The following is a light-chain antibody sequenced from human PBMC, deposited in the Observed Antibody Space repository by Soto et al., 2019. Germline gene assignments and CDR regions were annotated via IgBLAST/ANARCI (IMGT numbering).Light chain of an antibody. CDR3: QQSHATPRT. CDR2: AAS. Sequence: DIQMTQSPSSLSASVGDRVTIACRASQSIANSLHWYQHKPGNAPKLLISAASTLQRGVPSRFSGSGSGTDFTLTISRLQPEDFATYYCQQSHATPRTFGQGTKVEIK. V-gene: IGKV1-39*01. J-gene: IGKJ1*01. CDR1: QSIANS.